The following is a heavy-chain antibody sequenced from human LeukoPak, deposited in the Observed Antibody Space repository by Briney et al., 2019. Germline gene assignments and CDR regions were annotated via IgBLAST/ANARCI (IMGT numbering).Heavy chain of an antibody. CDR1: GGSISSGGYY. V-gene: IGHV4-31*03. Sequence: PSETLSLTCTVSGGSISSGGYYWSWIRQHPGKGLEWIGYIYYSGSTYYNPSLKSRVTISVDTSKNQFSLKLSSVTAADTAVYYCAREVLGYSSSWSSRQYNWFDPWGQGSLVTVSS. J-gene: IGHJ5*02. D-gene: IGHD6-13*01. CDR3: AREVLGYSSSWSSRQYNWFDP. CDR2: IYYSGST.